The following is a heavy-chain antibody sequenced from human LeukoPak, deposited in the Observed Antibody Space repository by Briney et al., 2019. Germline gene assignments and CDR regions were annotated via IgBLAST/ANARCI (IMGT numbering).Heavy chain of an antibody. D-gene: IGHD3-10*01. V-gene: IGHV1-69*13. CDR2: IIPLFGSP. Sequence: GASVKVSCKASGGTFSSSSFSWLRQAPGQGPEWMGGIIPLFGSPNYAQRFQGRVTFTADESTSMVHMELSRLTSEDTAVYYCARDIPVFSNEARGSSWFDPWGQGTLVTVSS. J-gene: IGHJ5*02. CDR3: ARDIPVFSNEARGSSWFDP. CDR1: GGTFSSSS.